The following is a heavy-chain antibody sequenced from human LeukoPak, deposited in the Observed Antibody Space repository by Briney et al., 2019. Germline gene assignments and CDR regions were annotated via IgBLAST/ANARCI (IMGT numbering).Heavy chain of an antibody. CDR2: INPNSGGT. CDR1: GYTFTGYY. CDR3: ARVFGSGSYYKPTYYYGMDV. V-gene: IGHV1-2*02. J-gene: IGHJ6*02. D-gene: IGHD3-10*01. Sequence: ASVKVSCKASGYTFTGYYMHWVRQAPGQGLEWMGWINPNSGGTNYAQKFQGRVTMTRDTSISTAYMELSRLRSDDTAVYYCARVFGSGSYYKPTYYYGMDVWGQGTTVTVSS.